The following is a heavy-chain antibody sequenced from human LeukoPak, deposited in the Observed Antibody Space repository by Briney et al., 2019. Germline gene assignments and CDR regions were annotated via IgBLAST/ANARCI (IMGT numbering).Heavy chain of an antibody. CDR1: GFTFSSYW. V-gene: IGHV3-7*03. Sequence: GGSLRLSCAASGFTFSSYWMSWVRQAPGKGLEWVANIKQDGSEKYYVDSVKGRFTISRDNAKNSLYLQMNSLRAEDTAVYYCARGLSGYYYGSGSYYHFDYWGQGTLVTVPS. J-gene: IGHJ4*02. D-gene: IGHD3-10*01. CDR2: IKQDGSEK. CDR3: ARGLSGYYYGSGSYYHFDY.